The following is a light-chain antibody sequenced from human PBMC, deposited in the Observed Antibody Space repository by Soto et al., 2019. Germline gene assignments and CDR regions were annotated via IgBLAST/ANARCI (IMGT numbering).Light chain of an antibody. CDR3: QQYKSYWT. CDR1: QTISSW. V-gene: IGKV1-5*03. J-gene: IGKJ1*01. CDR2: KAS. Sequence: DIQMTQSPSTLSGSVGDRFTMTCRASQTISSWLAWYQQKPGKAPKLLIYKASTLKSGVPSRFSGSGTGTDFTLTITSLQPEDFATYYCQQYKSYWTFGQGTKVDIK.